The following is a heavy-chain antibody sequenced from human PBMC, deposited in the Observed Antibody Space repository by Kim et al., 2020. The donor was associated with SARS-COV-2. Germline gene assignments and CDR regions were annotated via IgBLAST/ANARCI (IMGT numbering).Heavy chain of an antibody. CDR3: ARQSVGSGSYSPYGMDV. J-gene: IGHJ6*02. V-gene: IGHV5-10-1*01. CDR1: GYSFTSYW. Sequence: GESLKISCKGSGYSFTSYWISWVRQMPGKGLEWMGRIDPSDSYTNYSPSFQGHVTISADKSISTAYLQWSSLKASDTAMYYCARQSVGSGSYSPYGMDVWGQGTTVTVSS. D-gene: IGHD3-10*01. CDR2: IDPSDSYT.